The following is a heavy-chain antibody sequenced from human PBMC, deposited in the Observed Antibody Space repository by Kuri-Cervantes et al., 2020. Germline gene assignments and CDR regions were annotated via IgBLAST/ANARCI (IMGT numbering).Heavy chain of an antibody. J-gene: IGHJ6*02. CDR1: GFTFSSYG. CDR2: ISYDGSSK. CDR3: AKRGDSVDLSTSYDMDV. V-gene: IGHV3-30*18. D-gene: IGHD3-9*01. Sequence: GGSLRLSCAASGFTFSSYGMHWVRQAPGKGLEWVAVISYDGSSKYYADSVKGRFTISRDNSKNTLYLQMNRLRPEDTAVYYCAKRGDSVDLSTSYDMDVWGQGTTVTVSS.